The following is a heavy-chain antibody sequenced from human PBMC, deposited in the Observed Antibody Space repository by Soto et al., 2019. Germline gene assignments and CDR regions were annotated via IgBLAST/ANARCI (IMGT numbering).Heavy chain of an antibody. CDR2: IYPGDSDT. Sequence: GDSLKISGKGSGCSFTTYWIGWVRQMPGKGLEWMGIIYPGDSDTRYSPSFQGQVTISVDKSISTAYLQWSSLKASDTAIYYCARHIKMSSGSYHDYWGQGTLVTVSS. CDR1: GCSFTTYW. J-gene: IGHJ4*02. V-gene: IGHV5-51*01. D-gene: IGHD3-10*01. CDR3: ARHIKMSSGSYHDY.